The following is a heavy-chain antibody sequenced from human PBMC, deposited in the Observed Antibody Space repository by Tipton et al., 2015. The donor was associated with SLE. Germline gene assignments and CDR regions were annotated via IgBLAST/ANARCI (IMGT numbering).Heavy chain of an antibody. J-gene: IGHJ4*02. Sequence: SLRLSCAASGFTFSNYAMTWVRQAPGKGLQWVSSISGSGGSTFYADPVKGRVTISRDNSNNRLYLQMNSLRGEDTAVYYCARRRGTADACSYFDYWGQGILVTVSS. V-gene: IGHV3-23*01. CDR1: GFTFSNYA. CDR2: ISGSGGST. CDR3: ARRRGTADACSYFDY. D-gene: IGHD1/OR15-1a*01.